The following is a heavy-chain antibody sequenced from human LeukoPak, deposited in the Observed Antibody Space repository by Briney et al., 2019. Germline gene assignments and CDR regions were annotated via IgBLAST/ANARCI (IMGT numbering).Heavy chain of an antibody. J-gene: IGHJ4*02. D-gene: IGHD3-10*01. CDR2: IRYDGSNK. Sequence: GGSLRLSCAASGFTFSSYAMSWVRQAPGKGLEWVAFIRYDGSNKYYEDSVKGRFTISRDNSKNTLYLQMNSLRAEDTAVYYCAKDLGGRHQVDYWGQGTLVTVSS. CDR3: AKDLGGRHQVDY. CDR1: GFTFSSYA. V-gene: IGHV3-30*02.